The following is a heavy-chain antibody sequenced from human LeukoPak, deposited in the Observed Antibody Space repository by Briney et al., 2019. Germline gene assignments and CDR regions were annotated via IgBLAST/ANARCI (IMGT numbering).Heavy chain of an antibody. CDR2: ISAYNGNT. Sequence: ASVTVSCTASGYTFTIYGISWVRQAPGQGLEWMGWISAYNGNTNYAQKLPGRVTMTTDTSTSTAYMELRSLRSDDTAVYYCARVYVAGTEGGWGYYYYYMDVWGKGTTVTVSS. V-gene: IGHV1-18*01. CDR3: ARVYVAGTEGGWGYYYYYMDV. D-gene: IGHD6-19*01. J-gene: IGHJ6*03. CDR1: GYTFTIYG.